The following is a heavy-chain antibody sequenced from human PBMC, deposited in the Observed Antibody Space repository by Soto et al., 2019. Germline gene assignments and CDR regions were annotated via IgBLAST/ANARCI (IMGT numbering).Heavy chain of an antibody. CDR2: INSRGDYT. Sequence: EVQLVQSGGGPVKSGQSLRLSCVASGFTLSNYRMTWVRQGPGKGLEWVSSINSRGDYTHYTESVKGRFTISRDNTKNTLYLEMNSLRAEDTAVYYCAKDLDDYSSAIDFWGQGTLVTVSS. CDR3: AKDLDDYSSAIDF. D-gene: IGHD4-4*01. J-gene: IGHJ4*02. CDR1: GFTLSNYR. V-gene: IGHV3-21*04.